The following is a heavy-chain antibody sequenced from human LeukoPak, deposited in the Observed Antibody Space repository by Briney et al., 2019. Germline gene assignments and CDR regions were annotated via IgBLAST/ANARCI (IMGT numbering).Heavy chain of an antibody. CDR3: ARYSYRPHWFDP. J-gene: IGHJ5*02. CDR2: INYSGRT. D-gene: IGHD1-26*01. CDR1: GGSISSSSYY. Sequence: SETLSLTCTVSGGSISSSSYYCAWIRQPPGKGLEWIGSINYSGRTYYNPSLKSRVAMSVDMSKNQFSLKLSSVTAADAAMYYCARYSYRPHWFDPWGQGTLVTVSS. V-gene: IGHV4-39*01.